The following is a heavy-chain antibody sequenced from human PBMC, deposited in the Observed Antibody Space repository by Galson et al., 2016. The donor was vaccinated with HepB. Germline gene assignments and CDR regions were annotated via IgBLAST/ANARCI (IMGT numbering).Heavy chain of an antibody. D-gene: IGHD1-26*01. CDR2: INPDSGVT. J-gene: IGHJ3*02. CDR3: ARDRYSGSYYVGAFDI. V-gene: IGHV1-2*06. CDR1: GYTFTGYY. Sequence: SGYTFTGYYMPWVRQAPGQGLEWMGRINPDSGVTSYAQKFQGRVTMTRDTSISTVYMELSRLKSDDTAIYYCARDRYSGSYYVGAFDIWGQGTMVTVS.